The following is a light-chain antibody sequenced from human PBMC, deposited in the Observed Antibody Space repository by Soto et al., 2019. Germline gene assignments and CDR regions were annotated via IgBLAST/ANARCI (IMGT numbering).Light chain of an antibody. J-gene: IGLJ1*01. CDR2: EVT. V-gene: IGLV2-14*03. CDR3: SSYTTSSSRV. Sequence: QSALTQPASVSVSPGQSISISCTGSSSDIGIYKYVSWYQQHPGKVPKLIIYEVTNRHSGVSNRLSGSKSGNTASLTISGLQAEDEADYYCSSYTTSSSRVFGPGTKLTVL. CDR1: SSDIGIYKY.